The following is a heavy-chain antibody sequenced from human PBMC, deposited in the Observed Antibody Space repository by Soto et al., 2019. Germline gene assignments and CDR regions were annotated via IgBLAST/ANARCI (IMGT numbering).Heavy chain of an antibody. CDR1: GGSFSGYY. V-gene: IGHV4-34*01. J-gene: IGHJ4*02. Sequence: PSENLSLTCAVYGGSFSGYYWSWIRQPPGKGLEWIGEINHSGSTNYNPSLKSRVTISVDTSTNQFSLKLSSVTAADTAVHYCASSASFYKVDRDRPYLFSYSGQGSLVIVSA. CDR2: INHSGST. D-gene: IGHD3-16*02. CDR3: ASSASFYKVDRDRPYLFSY.